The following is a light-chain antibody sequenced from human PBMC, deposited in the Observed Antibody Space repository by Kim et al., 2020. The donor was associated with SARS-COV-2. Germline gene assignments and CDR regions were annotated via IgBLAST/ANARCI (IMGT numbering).Light chain of an antibody. J-gene: IGKJ5*01. Sequence: ASVGDRVTITCRTSQHIRTSLTWYQQEPGKPPKLLIYGASNLQSGVPSRFSGSGSGTDFSLTITSLHPEDSATYYCQQTHTAPLTFGQWTRLEIK. CDR2: GAS. V-gene: IGKV1-39*01. CDR1: QHIRTS. CDR3: QQTHTAPLT.